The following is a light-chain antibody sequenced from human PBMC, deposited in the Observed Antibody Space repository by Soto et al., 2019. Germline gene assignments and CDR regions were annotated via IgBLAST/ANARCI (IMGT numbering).Light chain of an antibody. CDR1: NSDVGGYNY. CDR2: EVG. J-gene: IGLJ2*01. CDR3: SSYSSSSSVV. Sequence: QSALTQPASVSGSPGQSITISCTGTNSDVGGYNYVSWYQQHPGKAPKLIIYEVGYRPSGVSTRFSGSKSGNTASLTISGLQAEDEADYCCSSYSSSSSVVFGGGTKVTVL. V-gene: IGLV2-14*01.